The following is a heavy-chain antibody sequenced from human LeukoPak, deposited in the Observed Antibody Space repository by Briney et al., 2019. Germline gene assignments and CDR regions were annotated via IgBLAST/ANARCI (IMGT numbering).Heavy chain of an antibody. CDR1: GFTFSDYY. V-gene: IGHV3-11*01. CDR2: ISSSGSTI. CDR3: ASSPGAILTGYYSLDY. J-gene: IGHJ4*02. D-gene: IGHD3-9*01. Sequence: KPGGSLTLSCAASGFTFSDYYMSWIRQAPGKGLEWVSYISSSGSTIYYADSVKGRFTISRDNAKNSLYLQMNSLRAEDTAVYYCASSPGAILTGYYSLDYWGQGTLVTVSS.